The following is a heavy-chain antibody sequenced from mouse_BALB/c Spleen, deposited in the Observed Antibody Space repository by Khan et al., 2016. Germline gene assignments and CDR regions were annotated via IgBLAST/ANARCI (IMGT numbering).Heavy chain of an antibody. Sequence: VQLKQSGAELVRSGASVKLSCTASGFNIKDYYIHWVKQRPEQGLEWIGWIDPENGATEYAPKFQGKATMTADTSSNTAYLQLSRLTSEDTAVXYCNAIYYGNYIYFDYWGQGTTLTVSS. V-gene: IGHV14-4*02. CDR3: NAIYYGNYIYFDY. D-gene: IGHD2-1*01. J-gene: IGHJ2*01. CDR1: GFNIKDYY. CDR2: IDPENGAT.